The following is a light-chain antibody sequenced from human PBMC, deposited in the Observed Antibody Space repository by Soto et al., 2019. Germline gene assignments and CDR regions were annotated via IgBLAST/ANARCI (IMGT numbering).Light chain of an antibody. J-gene: IGKJ1*01. CDR3: QQYGSSST. V-gene: IGKV3-20*01. CDR2: GAS. CDR1: QSFSSTY. Sequence: EIVLTQSPGTLSLSPGERATLSCRASQSFSSTYLAWYQQKPGQAPRLLIYGASTRATGIPARFSGSGSGTDFTLTISRLEPEDFAVYYCQQYGSSSTFGQGTKVDIK.